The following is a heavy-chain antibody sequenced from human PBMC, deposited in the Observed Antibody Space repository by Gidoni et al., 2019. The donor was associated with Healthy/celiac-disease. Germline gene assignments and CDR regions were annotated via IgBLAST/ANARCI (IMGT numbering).Heavy chain of an antibody. CDR2: ISSSSSYI. Sequence: EVQLVESGGGLVKPGGSLRLSCAASGFTFRSYSMNWVRQAPGKGLEWVSSISSSSSYISYADSVKGRFTISRDNAKNSLYLQMNSLRAEDTAVYYCARDSYYDSSGYYGYYYYGMDVWGQGTTVTVSS. CDR1: GFTFRSYS. J-gene: IGHJ6*02. CDR3: ARDSYYDSSGYYGYYYYGMDV. V-gene: IGHV3-21*01. D-gene: IGHD3-22*01.